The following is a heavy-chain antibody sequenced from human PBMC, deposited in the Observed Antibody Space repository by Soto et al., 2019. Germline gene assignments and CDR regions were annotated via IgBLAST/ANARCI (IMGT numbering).Heavy chain of an antibody. J-gene: IGHJ4*02. CDR2: ISYDGSNK. CDR1: GFTFTTYA. D-gene: IGHD4-17*01. CDR3: SNGGHVGVYYGGGYFDS. V-gene: IGHV3-30*18. Sequence: QVQLVESGGGVVQPGRSLRLSCAASGFTFTTYAMHWVRQAPGKGLEWVTLISYDGSNKFYADSVKGRFTISRDNSENXXYLQTNSLGAEDTAVYYCSNGGHVGVYYGGGYFDSWCQGTLVTVSS.